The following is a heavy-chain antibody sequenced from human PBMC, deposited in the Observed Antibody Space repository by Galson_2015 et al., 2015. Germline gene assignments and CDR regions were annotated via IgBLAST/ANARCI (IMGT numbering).Heavy chain of an antibody. D-gene: IGHD3-3*01. CDR2: ISAYNGNT. V-gene: IGHV1-18*01. J-gene: IGHJ4*02. Sequence: SVKVSCKASGYTFTSYGISWVRQAPGQGLEWMGWISAYNGNTNYAQKLQGRVTMTTDTSTSTAYMELRSLRSDDTAVYYCARDREESYDFWSGPTGDYYFDYWGQGTLVTVSS. CDR3: ARDREESYDFWSGPTGDYYFDY. CDR1: GYTFTSYG.